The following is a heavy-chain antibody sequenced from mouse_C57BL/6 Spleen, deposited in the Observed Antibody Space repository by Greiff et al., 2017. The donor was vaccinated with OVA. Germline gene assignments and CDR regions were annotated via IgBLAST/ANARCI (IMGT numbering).Heavy chain of an antibody. Sequence: EVKLVESGGGLVQPGGSMKLSCAASGFTFSDAWMDWVRQSPEKGLEWVAEIRNKANNHATYYAESVKGRFTISRDDSKSSVYLQMNSLRAEDTGIYYCTRLDSSGYVGAYWGQGTLVTVSA. J-gene: IGHJ3*01. CDR3: TRLDSSGYVGAY. D-gene: IGHD3-2*02. V-gene: IGHV6-6*01. CDR2: IRNKANNHAT. CDR1: GFTFSDAW.